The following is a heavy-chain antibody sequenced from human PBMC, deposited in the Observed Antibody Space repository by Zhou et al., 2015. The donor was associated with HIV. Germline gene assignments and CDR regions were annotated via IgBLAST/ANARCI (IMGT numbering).Heavy chain of an antibody. J-gene: IGHJ4*02. CDR2: IIPIFGTA. V-gene: IGHV1-69*01. CDR3: ARDLGDGGIAAAGTDY. CDR1: GGTFSSYA. D-gene: IGHD6-13*01. Sequence: QVQLVQSGAEVKKPGSSVKVSCKASGGTFSSYAISWVRQAPGQGLEWMGGIIPIFGTANYAQKFQGRVTITADESTSTAYMELSSLRSEDTAVYYCARDLGDGGIAAAGTDYWGQGNPGSPSPQ.